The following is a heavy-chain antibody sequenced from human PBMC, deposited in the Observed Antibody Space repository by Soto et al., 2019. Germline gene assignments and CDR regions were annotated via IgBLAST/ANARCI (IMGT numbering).Heavy chain of an antibody. CDR3: AIDYCVRNYDFWSGYCPLAFHY. CDR1: GFSFRSYG. CDR2: IWYDGSNK. J-gene: IGHJ4*02. D-gene: IGHD3-3*01. V-gene: IGHV3-33*08. Sequence: GGSLRLSCAASGFSFRSYGMHWVRQAPGKGLEWVAVIWYDGSNKYYADSVKGRFTISRDNSDNTLYLQMNSLRAEDTAVYYCAIDYCVRNYDFWSGYCPLAFHYWGPGTLVTVSS.